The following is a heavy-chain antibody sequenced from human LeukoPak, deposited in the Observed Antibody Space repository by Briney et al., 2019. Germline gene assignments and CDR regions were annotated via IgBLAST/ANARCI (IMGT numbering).Heavy chain of an antibody. J-gene: IGHJ4*02. CDR3: TRVDTAMPNPYYFDY. CDR2: IRSKANSYAT. V-gene: IGHV3-73*01. CDR1: GFTFSGSA. Sequence: GGSLRLSCAASGFTFSGSAMHWVRQASGKGLEWVGRIRSKANSYATAYATSVKGRFTISRDDSKNTAYLQMNSLKTEDTAVYYCTRVDTAMPNPYYFDYWGQGTLVTVSS. D-gene: IGHD5-18*01.